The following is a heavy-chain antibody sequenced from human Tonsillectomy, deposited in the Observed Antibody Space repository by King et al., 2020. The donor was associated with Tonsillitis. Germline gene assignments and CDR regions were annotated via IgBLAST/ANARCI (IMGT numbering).Heavy chain of an antibody. V-gene: IGHV3-7*01. Sequence: VQLVESGGALVQPGGSLRLSCAASGFTFGSYWLNWVRQAPGKGLEWVANIKQDGGEKNYVDSVKVRFTISRDNAKNSLYLQMNSLRAEDTAIYYCAKDSSGSLDYWGQGTLVTVSS. CDR2: IKQDGGEK. J-gene: IGHJ4*02. CDR3: AKDSSGSLDY. CDR1: GFTFGSYW. D-gene: IGHD1-26*01.